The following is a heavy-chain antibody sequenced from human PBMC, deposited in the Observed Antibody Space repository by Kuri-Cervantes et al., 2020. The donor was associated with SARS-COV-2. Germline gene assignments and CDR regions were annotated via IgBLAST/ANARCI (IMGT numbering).Heavy chain of an antibody. Sequence: GGSLRLSCAASGFTFRNAWMSWVRQAPGKGLEWVGRIKSKTDGGTTDYAAPVKGRFTISRDDSKNTLYLQMNSLKTEDTAVYYCTTGADIVVVPAVMGAFDIWGQGTMVTVSS. J-gene: IGHJ3*02. D-gene: IGHD2-2*01. CDR2: IKSKTDGGTT. CDR3: TTGADIVVVPAVMGAFDI. V-gene: IGHV3-15*01. CDR1: GFTFRNAW.